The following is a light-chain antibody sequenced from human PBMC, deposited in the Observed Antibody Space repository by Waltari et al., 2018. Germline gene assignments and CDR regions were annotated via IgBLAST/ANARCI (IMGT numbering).Light chain of an antibody. Sequence: QSALTQPAPVSGSPGQSSTIPCTGTSRDVGERKLVSWYQQHPGKVPKLRIYEVSERPSGVSSRFSGSRSGNTASLTISGLQAEDEADYYCCSYGGGTTFVVFGGGTKLTVL. CDR2: EVS. CDR3: CSYGGGTTFVV. J-gene: IGLJ2*01. CDR1: SRDVGERKL. V-gene: IGLV2-23*02.